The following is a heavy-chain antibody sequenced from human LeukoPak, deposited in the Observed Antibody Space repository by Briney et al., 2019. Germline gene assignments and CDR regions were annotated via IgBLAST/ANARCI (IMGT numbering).Heavy chain of an antibody. V-gene: IGHV3-15*01. CDR2: IKSKTDGGTT. CDR1: GFSFSSYA. J-gene: IGHJ4*02. D-gene: IGHD3-16*02. CDR3: TTEVLYVWGSYRSYLDY. Sequence: GGSLRLSCAASGFSFSSYAMSWVRQAPGKGLEWVGRIKSKTDGGTTDYAAPVKGRFTISRDDSKNTLYLQMNSLKTEDTAVYYCTTEVLYVWGSYRSYLDYWGQGTLVTVSS.